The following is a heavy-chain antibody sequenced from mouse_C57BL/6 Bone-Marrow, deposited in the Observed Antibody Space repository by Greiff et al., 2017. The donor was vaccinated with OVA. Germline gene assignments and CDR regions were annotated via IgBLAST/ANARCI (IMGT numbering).Heavy chain of an antibody. J-gene: IGHJ2*01. CDR3: AYYFYFDD. CDR2: INPSNGGT. D-gene: IGHD1-1*01. CDR1: GYPFTDSY. Sequence: EVQLQQSGPVLVKPGASVKMSCKASGYPFTDSYMNWVKQSHGKSLEWIGVINPSNGGTSYNQKFKGTATLTVDKSSSTAYMELNSLTSEDSAVYYCAYYFYFDDWGQGTTLTVSS. V-gene: IGHV1-19*01.